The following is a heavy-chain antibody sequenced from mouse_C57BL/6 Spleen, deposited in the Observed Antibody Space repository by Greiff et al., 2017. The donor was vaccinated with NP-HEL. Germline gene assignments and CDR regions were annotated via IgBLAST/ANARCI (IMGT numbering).Heavy chain of an antibody. D-gene: IGHD1-1*01. V-gene: IGHV1-81*01. CDR3: ARSLYSYGSTSYYFDY. J-gene: IGHJ2*01. CDR1: GYTFTSYG. Sequence: VKLMESGAELARPGASVKLSCKASGYTFTSYGISWVKQRTGQGLEWIGEIYPRSGNTYYNEKFKGKATLTADKSSSTAYMELRSLTSEDSAVYFCARSLYSYGSTSYYFDYWGQGTTLTVSS. CDR2: IYPRSGNT.